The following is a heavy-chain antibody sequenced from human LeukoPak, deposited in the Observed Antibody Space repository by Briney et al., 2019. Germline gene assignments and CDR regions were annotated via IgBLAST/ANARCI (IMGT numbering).Heavy chain of an antibody. CDR1: GYTFTSYY. CDR3: ARDGARGAVAGGFDP. CDR2: INPSGGST. V-gene: IGHV1-46*01. Sequence: ALVKVSCKASGYTFTSYYMHWVRQAPGQGLEWMGIINPSGGSTSYAQKFQGRVTMTRDTSTSTVYMELSSLRSEDTAVYYCARDGARGAVAGGFDPWGQGTLVTVSS. D-gene: IGHD6-19*01. J-gene: IGHJ5*02.